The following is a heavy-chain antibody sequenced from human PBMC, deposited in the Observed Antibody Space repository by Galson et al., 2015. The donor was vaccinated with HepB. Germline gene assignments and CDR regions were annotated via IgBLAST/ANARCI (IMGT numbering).Heavy chain of an antibody. CDR1: GYPFTSYG. CDR3: ARGYDILSPLDF. J-gene: IGHJ4*02. D-gene: IGHD3-9*01. CDR2: INTYNDNT. V-gene: IGHV1-18*01. Sequence: SVKVSCKASGYPFTSYGFSWVRQAPGQGLEWMGWINTYNDNTNYAQKLQGRVSTTTDTSTNTAYMELRGLRSDDTAVYYCARGYDILSPLDFWGQGTLVTVSS.